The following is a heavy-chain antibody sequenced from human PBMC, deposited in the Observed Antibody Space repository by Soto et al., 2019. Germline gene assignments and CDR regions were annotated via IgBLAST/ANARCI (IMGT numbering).Heavy chain of an antibody. CDR2: IYRSGPT. CDR1: GGSISSGGYS. J-gene: IGHJ4*02. V-gene: IGHV4-30-2*01. D-gene: IGHD2-15*01. Sequence: QLQLQESGSGLVKPSQTLSLTCAVSGGSISSGGYSWSWIRQPPGKGLEWIGNIYRSGPTYYNPSRKIRVTLSVVRSKNQFSLKLSSLTAADTAVYYRARWMVVAAQHCGQGTLVSVSS. CDR3: ARWMVVAAQH.